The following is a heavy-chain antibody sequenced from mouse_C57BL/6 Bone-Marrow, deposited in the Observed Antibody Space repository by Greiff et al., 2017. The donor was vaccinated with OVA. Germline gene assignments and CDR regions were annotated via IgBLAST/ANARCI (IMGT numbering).Heavy chain of an antibody. CDR3: ARREGNFAY. J-gene: IGHJ3*01. V-gene: IGHV5-6*01. CDR2: ISSGGSYT. CDR1: GFTFSSYG. Sequence: EVHLVESGGDLVKPGGSLKLSCAASGFTFSSYGMSWVRQTPDKRLEWVATISSGGSYTYYPDSVKGRFTISRDNAKNTLYLQMSSLKSEDTAMYHCARREGNFAYGAQGTLVNVCA.